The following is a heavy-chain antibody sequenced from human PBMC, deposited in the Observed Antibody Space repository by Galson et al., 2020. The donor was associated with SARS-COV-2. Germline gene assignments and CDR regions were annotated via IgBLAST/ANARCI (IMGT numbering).Heavy chain of an antibody. CDR2: ISYDGSNK. J-gene: IGHJ6*03. D-gene: IGHD3-10*01. Sequence: QLGESLKISCAASGFTFSSYGMHWVRQAPGKGLEWVAVISYDGSNKYYADSVKGRFTISRDNSKNTLYLQMNSLRAEDTAVYYCAKAPSWLSYMDVWGKGTTVTVSS. CDR1: GFTFSSYG. V-gene: IGHV3-30*18. CDR3: AKAPSWLSYMDV.